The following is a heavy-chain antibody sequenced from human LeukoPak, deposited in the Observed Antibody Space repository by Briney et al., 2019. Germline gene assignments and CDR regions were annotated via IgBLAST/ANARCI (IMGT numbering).Heavy chain of an antibody. CDR2: IKQDGSER. D-gene: IGHD2-2*01. CDR1: GFSFVSYW. V-gene: IGHV3-7*01. J-gene: IGHJ4*02. Sequence: GGSLRLSCAASGFSFVSYWMSWVRQAPGKGLEWVANIKQDGSERYYVDSVKGRFAISRDNAKNSLYLQMNSLRAEDTAVYYCARRGYCISTNCYTPHFDYWGQGTLVIVSS. CDR3: ARRGYCISTNCYTPHFDY.